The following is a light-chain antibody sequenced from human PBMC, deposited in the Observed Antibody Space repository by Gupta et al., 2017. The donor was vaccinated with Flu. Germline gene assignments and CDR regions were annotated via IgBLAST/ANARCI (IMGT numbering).Light chain of an antibody. Sequence: IMLTQSPATQPFSPGERATLSCRASQTLSSSYLRCYQQKPGQSPRLLLYGASNRDRGVPDRISGRGAGTDITLTSNEQAAEDFAEYCCQQYCSSPWTFGQGTKVEVK. CDR1: QTLSSSY. J-gene: IGKJ1*01. CDR3: QQYCSSPWT. V-gene: IGKV3-20*01. CDR2: GAS.